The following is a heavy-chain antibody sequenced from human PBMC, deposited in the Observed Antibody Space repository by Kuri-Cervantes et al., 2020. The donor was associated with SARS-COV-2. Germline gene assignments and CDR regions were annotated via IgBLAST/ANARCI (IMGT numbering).Heavy chain of an antibody. CDR3: ASGGIAAAGTGWFDP. D-gene: IGHD6-13*01. CDR1: GFTFSSYS. J-gene: IGHJ5*02. CDR2: ISSSSSYI. Sequence: GESLKISCAASGFTFSSYSMNWVRQAPGKGLEWVSSISSSSSYIYYADSVKGRFTISRDNAKNSLYLRMNSLRAEDTAVYYCASGGIAAAGTGWFDPWGQGTLVTVSS. V-gene: IGHV3-21*01.